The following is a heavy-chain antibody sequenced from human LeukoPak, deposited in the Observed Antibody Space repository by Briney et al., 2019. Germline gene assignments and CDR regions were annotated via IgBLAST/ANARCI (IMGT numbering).Heavy chain of an antibody. CDR3: VKSGGYGLIDY. V-gene: IGHV4-59*08. CDR1: GGSISSYY. D-gene: IGHD6-19*01. Sequence: SETLSLTCTVSGGSISSYYWSWIRQPPGKGLEWIGYIYYSGSTNYNPSLKSRVTISVDTSKNQFSLRLSSVTAADTAMYYCVKSGGYGLIDYWGQGTLVTVSS. CDR2: IYYSGST. J-gene: IGHJ4*02.